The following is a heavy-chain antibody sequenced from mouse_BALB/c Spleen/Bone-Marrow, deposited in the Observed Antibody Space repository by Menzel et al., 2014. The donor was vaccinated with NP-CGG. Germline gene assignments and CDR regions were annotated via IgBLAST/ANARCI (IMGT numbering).Heavy chain of an antibody. Sequence: EVQVVESGAELVKPGASVKLSCTASGFNIKDTYMHWVKQRPEQGLEWIGRIDPANGNTKYDPKFQGKATITADTSSNTAYLQLSSLTSEDTAVYYCAMYYYGSSLVAYWAKGLWSLSLQ. CDR3: AMYYYGSSLVAY. V-gene: IGHV14-3*02. CDR2: IDPANGNT. D-gene: IGHD1-1*01. CDR1: GFNIKDTY. J-gene: IGHJ3*01.